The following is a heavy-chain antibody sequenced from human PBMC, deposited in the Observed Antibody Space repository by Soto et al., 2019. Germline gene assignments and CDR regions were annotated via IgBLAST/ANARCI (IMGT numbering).Heavy chain of an antibody. CDR3: ARHGYNYGGGYFDY. D-gene: IGHD5-18*01. Sequence: EVQLVESGGGLVQPGGSLRLSCAASGVTVSSNYMSWVRQAPGKGLEWVSVSGGSTYYADSVKGRFTISRDNSKNTLYLQMNSLRAEDTAVYYCARHGYNYGGGYFDYWGQGTLVTVSS. CDR1: GVTVSSNY. J-gene: IGHJ4*02. V-gene: IGHV3-66*04. CDR2: SGGST.